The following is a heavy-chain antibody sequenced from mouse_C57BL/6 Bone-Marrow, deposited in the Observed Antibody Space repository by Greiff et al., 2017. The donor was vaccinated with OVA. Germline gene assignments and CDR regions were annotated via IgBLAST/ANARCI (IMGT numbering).Heavy chain of an antibody. J-gene: IGHJ2*01. D-gene: IGHD2-1*01. Sequence: VQLKESGAELVRPGASVKLSCTASGFNIKDDYMHWVKQRPEQGLEWIGWIDPENGDTEYASKFQGKATITADTSSNTAYLQLSSLTSEDTAVYYCTLYGNYLYYFDYWGQGTTLTVSS. CDR2: IDPENGDT. CDR3: TLYGNYLYYFDY. V-gene: IGHV14-4*01. CDR1: GFNIKDDY.